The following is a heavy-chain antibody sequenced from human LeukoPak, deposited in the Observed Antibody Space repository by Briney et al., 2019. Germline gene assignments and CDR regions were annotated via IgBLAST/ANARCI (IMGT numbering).Heavy chain of an antibody. V-gene: IGHV4-59*08. D-gene: IGHD6-13*01. J-gene: IGHJ6*03. Sequence: SETLSLTCTVSGGSISNYYWNWIRQPPGKGLEWIGYIYYTGSTYYNPSLKSRVTISVDTSKNQFSLKLSSVTAADTAVYYCARHLISTWPNYYYYYYMDVWGKGTAVTISS. CDR3: ARHLISTWPNYYYYYYMDV. CDR1: GGSISNYY. CDR2: IYYTGST.